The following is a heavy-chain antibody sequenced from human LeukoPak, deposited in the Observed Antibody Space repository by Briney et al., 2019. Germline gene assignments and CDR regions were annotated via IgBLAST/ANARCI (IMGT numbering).Heavy chain of an antibody. CDR1: GGSMSSYY. CDR3: ARDRRYYDTSGTVYYDAMDV. V-gene: IGHV4-59*01. CDR2: ISYSGST. J-gene: IGHJ6*02. Sequence: SETLSLTCTVSGGSMSSYYWSWTRQPPGNGLEWIGYISYSGSTNYNPSLKSRVTISVDTSKNHFSLELSSVTAADTAVYYCARDRRYYDTSGTVYYDAMDVWGQGTTVTVSS. D-gene: IGHD3-22*01.